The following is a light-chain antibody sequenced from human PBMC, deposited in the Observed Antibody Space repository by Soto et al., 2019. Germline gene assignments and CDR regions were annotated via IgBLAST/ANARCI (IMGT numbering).Light chain of an antibody. Sequence: QPVLTQPPSVSGAPGQRVTITCTGSSSNIGAGYDVQWYQQHPGAAPQLVIFGNNNRPSGVPDRFSGSRSGTSASLAITGLQAEDEADYYCQSYDISLSVSVVFGGGTKVTVL. J-gene: IGLJ2*01. CDR3: QSYDISLSVSVV. CDR2: GNN. V-gene: IGLV1-40*01. CDR1: SSNIGAGYD.